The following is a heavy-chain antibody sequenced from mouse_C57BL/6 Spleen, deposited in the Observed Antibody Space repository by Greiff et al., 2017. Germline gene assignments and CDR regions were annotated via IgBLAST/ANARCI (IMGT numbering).Heavy chain of an antibody. CDR1: GYTFTDYN. CDR3: ARDTTVVALYYYAMDY. D-gene: IGHD1-1*01. V-gene: IGHV1-22*01. CDR2: INPNNGGT. J-gene: IGHJ4*01. Sequence: VQLQQSGPELVKPGASVKMSCKASGYTFTDYNMHWVKQSHGKSLEWIGYINPNNGGTSYNQKFKGKATLTVNKSSSTAYMELRSLTSEDSAVYYCARDTTVVALYYYAMDYWGQGTSVTVSS.